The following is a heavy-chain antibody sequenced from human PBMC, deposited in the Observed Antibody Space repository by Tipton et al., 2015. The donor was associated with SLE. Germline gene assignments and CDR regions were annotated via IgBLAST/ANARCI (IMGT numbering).Heavy chain of an antibody. Sequence: TLSLTCAVYGGSFSGYYWSWIRQPPGKGLEWIGEINHSGSTNYNPSLKSRVTISVDTSKNQFSLKLSSVTAADTAVYYCASGLGLPGHYWGQGTLVTVSS. J-gene: IGHJ4*02. D-gene: IGHD7-27*01. CDR1: GGSFSGYY. V-gene: IGHV4-34*01. CDR3: ASGLGLPGHY. CDR2: INHSGST.